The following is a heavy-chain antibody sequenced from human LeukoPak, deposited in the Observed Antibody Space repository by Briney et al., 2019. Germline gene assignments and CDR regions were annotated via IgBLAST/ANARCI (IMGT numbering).Heavy chain of an antibody. V-gene: IGHV3-30*02. CDR2: IRYDGSNK. D-gene: IGHD1-26*01. J-gene: IGHJ4*02. CDR1: GFTFSSYG. CDR3: AKIPLWELLVSDLDY. Sequence: GGSLRLSCAASGFTFSSYGMHWVRQAPGRGLEWVAFIRYDGSNKYYADSVKGRFTISRDNSKNTLYLQMNGLKAEDTAVYYCAKIPLWELLVSDLDYWGQGTLVTVSS.